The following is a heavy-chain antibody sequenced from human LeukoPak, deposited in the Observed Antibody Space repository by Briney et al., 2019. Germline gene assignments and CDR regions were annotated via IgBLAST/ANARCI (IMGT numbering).Heavy chain of an antibody. D-gene: IGHD1-26*01. CDR1: GFTFSSYW. V-gene: IGHV3-74*01. Sequence: GGSLRRSCAASGFTFSSYWMHWVRQAPGKGLVWVSLISTDGSSTRYADSVKGRFTISRDNAKNTLYVQMNSLRAEDTAVYYCARGGSGSSYLVHIWGQGTLVTVSS. CDR3: ARGGSGSSYLVHI. J-gene: IGHJ4*02. CDR2: ISTDGSST.